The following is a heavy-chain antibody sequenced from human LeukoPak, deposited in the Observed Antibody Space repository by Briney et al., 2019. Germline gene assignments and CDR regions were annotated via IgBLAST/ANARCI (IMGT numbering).Heavy chain of an antibody. CDR2: IHLDGTTT. CDR3: ARGGSPSDY. V-gene: IGHV3-74*01. Sequence: PGGSLRLPCVASGFTFSSYWMHWVRQAPGKGLVWVSRIHLDGTTTTYADSVRGRFTIPRDNAKNTPYLQMNSLTAEDTAVYYCARGGSPSDYWGQGTLVTVSS. CDR1: GFTFSSYW. J-gene: IGHJ4*02. D-gene: IGHD3-16*01.